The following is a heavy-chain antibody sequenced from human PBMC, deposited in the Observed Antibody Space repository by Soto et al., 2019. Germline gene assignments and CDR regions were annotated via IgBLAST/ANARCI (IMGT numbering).Heavy chain of an antibody. CDR3: AKGGYSRLSDAFDI. CDR2: IYYSGST. J-gene: IGHJ3*02. Sequence: PSETLSLTCVVSGCSISSGDYYWSWLRQPPGKGLEWIGYIYYSGSTYYNPSLKSRVTISVDTSKNQFSLKLSSVTAADTAVYYCAKGGYSRLSDAFDIWGQGTMVTVSS. V-gene: IGHV4-30-4*01. CDR1: GCSISSGDYY. D-gene: IGHD6-13*01.